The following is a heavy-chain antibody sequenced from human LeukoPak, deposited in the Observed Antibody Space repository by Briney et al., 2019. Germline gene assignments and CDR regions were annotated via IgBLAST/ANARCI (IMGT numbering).Heavy chain of an antibody. D-gene: IGHD6-19*01. J-gene: IGHJ4*02. Sequence: GGSLRLSCSASGFTVSTNYMSWVRQVSGEGLEFVSLISTGGTTDYADSVKGRFTISSDNSKNTLYLQMNSLRVEDTAVYYCARVRSDSRGWYEFDYWGQGTLVTVSS. CDR3: ARVRSDSRGWYEFDY. CDR1: GFTVSTNY. V-gene: IGHV3-53*01. CDR2: ISTGGTT.